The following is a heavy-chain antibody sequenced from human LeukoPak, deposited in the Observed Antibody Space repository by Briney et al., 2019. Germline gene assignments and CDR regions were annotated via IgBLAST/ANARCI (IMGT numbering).Heavy chain of an antibody. CDR2: IYSGGPT. V-gene: IGHV3-53*01. Sequence: GGSLRLSCAASGFTVSSNSMSWVRQAPGKGVQWVSIIYSGGPTYYIDSVKGRFTISRDNSKNILYLQMNSLRAEDTAVYYCARLRLRFLEWLLMKDAFDIWGQGTMVTVSS. D-gene: IGHD3-3*01. CDR1: GFTVSSNS. J-gene: IGHJ3*02. CDR3: ARLRLRFLEWLLMKDAFDI.